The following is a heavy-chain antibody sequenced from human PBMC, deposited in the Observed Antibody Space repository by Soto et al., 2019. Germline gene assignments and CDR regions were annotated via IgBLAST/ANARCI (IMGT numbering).Heavy chain of an antibody. D-gene: IGHD3-22*01. J-gene: IGHJ4*01. CDR2: ISNSGDPT. V-gene: IGHV3-23*01. CDR1: GFTFSSYA. CDR3: ATGDSTGYYNY. Sequence: EVQLLESGGGLVQPGGSLRLSCAASGFTFSSYAMSWVRQAPGKGLEWVSTISNSGDPTYYADSVKGRFTISRDQSKNTLFLQMNSLRADDTAVYYCATGDSTGYYNYWGHGTLVTVSS.